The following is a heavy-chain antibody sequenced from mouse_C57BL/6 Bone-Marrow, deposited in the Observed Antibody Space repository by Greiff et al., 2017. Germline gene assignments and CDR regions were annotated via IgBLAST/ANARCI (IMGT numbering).Heavy chain of an antibody. D-gene: IGHD1-1*01. J-gene: IGHJ2*01. CDR1: GFTFSSYA. V-gene: IGHV5-9-1*02. CDR2: ISSGGVYI. CDR3: TRVYYYGSSYYFDY. Sequence: VQLVESGEGLVKPGGSLKLSCAASGFTFSSYAMSWVRQTPEKRLEWVAYISSGGVYIYYAATVTGRFTISRDNARNTLYLQMSSLKSEDTAMYYCTRVYYYGSSYYFDYWGQGTTLTVSS.